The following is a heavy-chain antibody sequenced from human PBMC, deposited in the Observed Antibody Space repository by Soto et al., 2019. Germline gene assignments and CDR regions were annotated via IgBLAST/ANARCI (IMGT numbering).Heavy chain of an antibody. CDR3: AGRYCGGGTCYPLDY. CDR2: IGTTGAT. CDR1: GFTFSSYD. J-gene: IGHJ4*02. V-gene: IGHV3-13*01. D-gene: IGHD2-15*01. Sequence: GGSLRLSCAASGFTFSSYDMHWVRQVTGKGLEWVSAIGTTGATYYLDSVKGRFTISRENARDSLYLQMNNLRAEDTAIYYCAGRYCGGGTCYPLDYWGQGTLVTVSS.